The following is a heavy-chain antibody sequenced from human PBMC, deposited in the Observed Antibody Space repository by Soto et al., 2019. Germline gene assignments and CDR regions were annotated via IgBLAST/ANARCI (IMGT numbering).Heavy chain of an antibody. CDR1: GYTFTSYG. J-gene: IGHJ4*02. D-gene: IGHD5-12*01. Sequence: ASVKVSCKASGYTFTSYGISWVLRAPGQGLEWMGWISAYNGNTNYAQKLQGRVTMTTDTSTSTAYMELRSLRSDDTAVYYCARDYPRGGYNHYWGQGTLVTVSS. CDR2: ISAYNGNT. V-gene: IGHV1-18*01. CDR3: ARDYPRGGYNHY.